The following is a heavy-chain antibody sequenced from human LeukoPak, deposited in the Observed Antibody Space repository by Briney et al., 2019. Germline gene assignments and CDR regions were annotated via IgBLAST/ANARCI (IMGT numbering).Heavy chain of an antibody. CDR2: IIPIFGTA. CDR3: ARESHVPYNWFDP. J-gene: IGHJ5*02. V-gene: IGHV1-69*05. Sequence: ASVTVSCKASGGTFSSYAISWVRQAPGQGLEWMGGIIPIFGTANYAQKFQGRVTITTDESTSTAYMELSSLRSEDTAVYYCARESHVPYNWFDPWGQGTLVTVSS. CDR1: GGTFSSYA.